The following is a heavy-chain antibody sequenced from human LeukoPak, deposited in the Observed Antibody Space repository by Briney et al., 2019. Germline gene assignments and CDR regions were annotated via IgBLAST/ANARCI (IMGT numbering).Heavy chain of an antibody. J-gene: IGHJ4*02. CDR3: ARGRISSSWFYYFDY. CDR1: GGTFSSYA. D-gene: IGHD6-13*01. Sequence: ASVKVSCKASGGTFSSYAISWVRQAPGQGLEWMGGIIPIFGTASYAQKFQGRVTMTRDTSTSTVYMELSSLRFEDTAVYYCARGRISSSWFYYFDYWGQGTLVTVSS. CDR2: IIPIFGTA. V-gene: IGHV1-69*05.